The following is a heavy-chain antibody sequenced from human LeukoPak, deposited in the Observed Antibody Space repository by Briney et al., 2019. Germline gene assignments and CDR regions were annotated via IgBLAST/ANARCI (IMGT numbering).Heavy chain of an antibody. J-gene: IGHJ4*02. Sequence: GGSLRLSCAASGFTFSSYGMHWVRQAPGKGLEWVAFIRYDGSNKYYADSVKGRFTISRDNSKNTLYLQMNSLRIEDTAVYYCARVLMDFWSGYYTDYYFDYWGQGTLVTVSS. CDR2: IRYDGSNK. D-gene: IGHD3-3*01. CDR3: ARVLMDFWSGYYTDYYFDY. CDR1: GFTFSSYG. V-gene: IGHV3-30*02.